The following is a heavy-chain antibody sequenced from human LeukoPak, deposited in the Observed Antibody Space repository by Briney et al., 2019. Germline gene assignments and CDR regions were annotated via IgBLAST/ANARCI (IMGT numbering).Heavy chain of an antibody. Sequence: PGGSLRLSCAASGFTFSSYAMSWVRQAPGKGLEWVSAISGSGGSTYYADSVKGRFTISRDNSKNTLYLQMNSLRAEDTAVYYCAREGDSSGYYDPDFDYWGQGTLVTVSS. D-gene: IGHD3-22*01. CDR2: ISGSGGST. CDR3: AREGDSSGYYDPDFDY. J-gene: IGHJ4*02. V-gene: IGHV3-23*01. CDR1: GFTFSSYA.